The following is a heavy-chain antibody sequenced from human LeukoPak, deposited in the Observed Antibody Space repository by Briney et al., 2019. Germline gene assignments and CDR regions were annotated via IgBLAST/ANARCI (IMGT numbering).Heavy chain of an antibody. D-gene: IGHD3-10*01. Sequence: SETLSLTCAVYGGSFSGYYWSWIRQPPGKGLEWIGEINHSGSTNYNPSLKSRVTISVDTSKNQFSLKLSSVTVADTAVYYCARGAGFGELLFDFDYWGQGTLVTVSS. J-gene: IGHJ4*02. CDR2: INHSGST. CDR1: GGSFSGYY. V-gene: IGHV4-34*01. CDR3: ARGAGFGELLFDFDY.